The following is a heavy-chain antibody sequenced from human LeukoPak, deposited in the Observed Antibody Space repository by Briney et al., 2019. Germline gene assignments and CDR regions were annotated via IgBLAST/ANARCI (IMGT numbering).Heavy chain of an antibody. CDR3: ARAKGFGLIIV. Sequence: RPSETLSLTCAVSGYTISSGYYWGWIRQPPGKGLEWIGSMYHSGTTYCNPSLKSRVTISVDTSKNQFSLKLTSVTAADTAVYYCARAKGFGLIIVWGQGTLVTVSS. J-gene: IGHJ4*02. CDR1: GYTISSGYY. D-gene: IGHD3-3*01. V-gene: IGHV4-38-2*01. CDR2: MYHSGTT.